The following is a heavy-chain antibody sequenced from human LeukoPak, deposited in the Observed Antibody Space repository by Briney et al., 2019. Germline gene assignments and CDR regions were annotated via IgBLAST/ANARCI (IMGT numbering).Heavy chain of an antibody. CDR2: IYSGGST. V-gene: IGHV3-66*01. J-gene: IGHJ4*02. CDR1: GFTVSSNY. D-gene: IGHD5-12*01. Sequence: GGSLRLSCAASGFTVSSNYMSWVSQAPGKGLEWVSVIYSGGSTYYADSVKGRFTISRDNSKNTVHLQMNSLRAEDTAVYYCARDRVRSGYSPALSYWGQGTLVTVSS. CDR3: ARDRVRSGYSPALSY.